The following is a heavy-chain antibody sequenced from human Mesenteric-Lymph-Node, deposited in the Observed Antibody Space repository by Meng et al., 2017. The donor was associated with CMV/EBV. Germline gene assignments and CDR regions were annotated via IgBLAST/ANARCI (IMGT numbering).Heavy chain of an antibody. V-gene: IGHV3-30*04. J-gene: IGHJ4*02. CDR1: GFTFSSYA. D-gene: IGHD5-24*01. CDR3: ASEERGYFDY. CDR2: ISYDGSNK. Sequence: GGSLRLSCAASGFTFSSYAMHWVRQAPGKGLEWVAVISYDGSNKYYADSVKGRFTISRDNSKNTLYLQMNSLRAEDTAVYYCASEERGYFDYWGQGTLVTVSS.